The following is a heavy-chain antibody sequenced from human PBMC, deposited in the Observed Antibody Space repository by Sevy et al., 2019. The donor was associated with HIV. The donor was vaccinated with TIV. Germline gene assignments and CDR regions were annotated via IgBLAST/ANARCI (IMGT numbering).Heavy chain of an antibody. J-gene: IGHJ4*02. CDR3: ARVDYYGSLYYFDY. CDR1: GFTFSNYF. D-gene: IGHD3-10*01. CDR2: ISSGSSYI. Sequence: GGSLRLSCAASGFTFSNYFINWVRQAPGKGLEWVSSISSGSSYIFYADSVKGRFTISRDNAKNSLYLHMNSLRAEDMAVYYCARVDYYGSLYYFDYWGPGTLVTVSS. V-gene: IGHV3-21*01.